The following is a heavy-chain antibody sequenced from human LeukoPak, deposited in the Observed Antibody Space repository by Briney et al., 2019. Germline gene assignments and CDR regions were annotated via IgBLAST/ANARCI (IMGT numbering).Heavy chain of an antibody. CDR1: GYTFTSYD. Sequence: ASVKVSCKASGYTFTSYDINWVRQATGQGLKWMGWMNPNSGNTGYAQKFQGRVTMTRNTSISTAYMELSSLRSEDTAVYYCARSTDVDTAMPDYWGQGTLVTVSS. J-gene: IGHJ4*02. CDR3: ARSTDVDTAMPDY. D-gene: IGHD5-18*01. V-gene: IGHV1-8*01. CDR2: MNPNSGNT.